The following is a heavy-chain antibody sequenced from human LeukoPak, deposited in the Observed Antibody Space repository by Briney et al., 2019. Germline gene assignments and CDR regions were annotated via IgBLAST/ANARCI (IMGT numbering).Heavy chain of an antibody. V-gene: IGHV1-2*02. D-gene: IGHD3-22*01. J-gene: IGHJ4*02. CDR3: ARGFHYYDSSG. CDR2: INPNSGGT. CDR1: GYTFTSYD. Sequence: ASVKVSCKASGYTFTSYDINWVRQATGQGLEWMGWINPNSGGTNYAQKFQGRVTMTRDTSISTAYMELSRLRSDDTAVYYCARGFHYYDSSGWGQGTLVTVSS.